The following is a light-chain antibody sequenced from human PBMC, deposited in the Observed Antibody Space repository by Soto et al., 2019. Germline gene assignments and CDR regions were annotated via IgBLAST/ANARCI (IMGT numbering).Light chain of an antibody. CDR2: EVS. V-gene: IGLV2-14*01. CDR1: SSDVGGYNY. Sequence: QSALTQPASVSGSPGQSITLSCTGTSSDVGGYNYVSWYQQHPGKAPKLMIYEVSNRPSGVSNRFSGSKSGNTASLTISGLQAEDEADYYCNSYASSSTLVFGTGTKVTVL. J-gene: IGLJ1*01. CDR3: NSYASSSTLV.